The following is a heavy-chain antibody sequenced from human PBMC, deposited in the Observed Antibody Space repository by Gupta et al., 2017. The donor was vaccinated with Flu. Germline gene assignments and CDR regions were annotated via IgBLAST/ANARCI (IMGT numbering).Heavy chain of an antibody. V-gene: IGHV4-59*01. J-gene: IGHJ5*02. CDR2: IYYSGST. CDR3: ARGMPYSSSSSRGYNWFDP. Sequence: QVQLQESGPGLVKPSETLSLTCTVSGGSISSYYWSWIRQPPGKGLEWIGYIYYSGSTNYNPSLKSRVTISVDTSKNQFSLKLSSVTAADTAVYYCARGMPYSSSSSRGYNWFDPWGQGTLVTVSS. CDR1: GGSISSYY. D-gene: IGHD6-13*01.